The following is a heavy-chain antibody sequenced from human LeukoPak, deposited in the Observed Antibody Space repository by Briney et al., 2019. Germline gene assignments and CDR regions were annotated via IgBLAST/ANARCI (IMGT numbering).Heavy chain of an antibody. J-gene: IGHJ5*02. V-gene: IGHV4-59*01. CDR1: TGAIRTYL. D-gene: IGHD3-22*01. Sequence: SETLSLTCSVSTGAIRTYLWSWIRQSPGKGLEWIGYIYYSGSTNYNPSLKSRVTISVDTSKNQFSLKLSSVTAADTAVYYCARRDYYDSSGYYPFGFDPWGQGTLVTVSS. CDR2: IYYSGST. CDR3: ARRDYYDSSGYYPFGFDP.